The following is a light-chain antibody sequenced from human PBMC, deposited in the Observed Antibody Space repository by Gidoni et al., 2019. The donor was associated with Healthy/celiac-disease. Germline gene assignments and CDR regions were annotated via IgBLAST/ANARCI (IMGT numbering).Light chain of an antibody. CDR2: GAS. Sequence: EIVLTQPPGTLSLSPGERATLSCRASQSVSSSYLAWYQQKPGQAPRLLIYGASSRATGIPDRCSGSGSGTDFTLTISRLEPEDFAVYYCQQYGSSLITFGQGTRLEIK. CDR3: QQYGSSLIT. V-gene: IGKV3-20*01. CDR1: QSVSSSY. J-gene: IGKJ5*01.